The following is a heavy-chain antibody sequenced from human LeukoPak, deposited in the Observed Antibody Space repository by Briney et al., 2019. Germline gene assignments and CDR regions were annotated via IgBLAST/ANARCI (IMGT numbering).Heavy chain of an antibody. CDR3: ARWPDSGTHGMDV. J-gene: IGHJ6*02. Sequence: GGSLRLSCAASGFTFSGDWMNWARQAPGKGLEWVANIKEDGSEKNYVDSVKGRFTISRDNARNSMFLQMNTLRAEDTAVYYCARWPDSGTHGMDVWGQGTTVTVS. V-gene: IGHV3-7*05. CDR2: IKEDGSEK. D-gene: IGHD1-26*01. CDR1: GFTFSGDW.